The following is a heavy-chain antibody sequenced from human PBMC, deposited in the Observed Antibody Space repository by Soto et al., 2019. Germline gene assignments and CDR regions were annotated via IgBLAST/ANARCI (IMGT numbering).Heavy chain of an antibody. D-gene: IGHD6-13*01. CDR3: TRDASRDSSARGWFDP. CDR2: ISSNSAYI. V-gene: IGHV3-21*01. CDR1: GFTFRSFS. Sequence: VGSLRVCCAASGFTFRSFSMNWVRQAPGKGLEWVSTISSNSAYIYYTDALRGRFTISRGNAKNSLHLQMNSLRAEDTAVYYCTRDASRDSSARGWFDPWGKGTLVTVSS. J-gene: IGHJ5*02.